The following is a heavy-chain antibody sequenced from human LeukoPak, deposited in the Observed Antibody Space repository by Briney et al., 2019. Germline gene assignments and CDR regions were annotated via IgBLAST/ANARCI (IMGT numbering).Heavy chain of an antibody. CDR3: ARDHRAPAAPAGGMDV. V-gene: IGHV3-33*01. D-gene: IGHD6-13*01. CDR1: GFTFSSYG. Sequence: GGSLRLSCAASGFTFSSYGMHWVRQAPGKGLEWVAVIWYDGSNKYYADSVKGRFTISRDNAKNSLYLQMNSLRDEDTAVYYCARDHRAPAAPAGGMDVWGQGTTVTVSS. J-gene: IGHJ6*02. CDR2: IWYDGSNK.